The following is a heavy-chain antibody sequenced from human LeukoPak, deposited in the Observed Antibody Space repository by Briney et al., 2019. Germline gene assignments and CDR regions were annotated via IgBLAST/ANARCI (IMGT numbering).Heavy chain of an antibody. J-gene: IGHJ4*02. V-gene: IGHV3-23*01. CDR1: GFTLTSYA. D-gene: IGHD6-6*01. Sequence: GGSLRLSCAASGFTLTSYAMSWVRQAPGKGLEWVSAISGSGGSTYSADSLKGRFTVSRDNSKNTLYLQMNSLRAEDPAVYYFAKDREARQYYFADWSQGTLVTVHS. CDR3: AKDREARQYYFAD. CDR2: ISGSGGST.